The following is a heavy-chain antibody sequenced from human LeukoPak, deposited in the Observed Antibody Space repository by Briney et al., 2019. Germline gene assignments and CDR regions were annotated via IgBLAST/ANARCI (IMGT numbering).Heavy chain of an antibody. J-gene: IGHJ4*02. CDR3: ARGYYYDSSGLFDY. CDR2: IYYSGST. D-gene: IGHD3-22*01. CDR1: GGSISSYY. V-gene: IGHV4-59*01. Sequence: SETLSLTCTVSGGSISSYYWSWIRQPPGKGLEWLGYIYYSGSTNYNPSLKSRVTISVDPSKNQFSLKLSSVTAADTAVYYCARGYYYDSSGLFDYWGQGTLVTVSS.